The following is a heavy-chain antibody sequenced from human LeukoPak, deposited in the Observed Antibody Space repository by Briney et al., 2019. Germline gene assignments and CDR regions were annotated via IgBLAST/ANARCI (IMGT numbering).Heavy chain of an antibody. CDR3: VRGLYCTSTNCCKDY. Sequence: SETLSLTCVVYGGSFSGYYWSWIRQPPGKGLEWIGEINHSGGTNYNPSLKSRVIISADTSKNQFSLKLYSVTAADTAVYYCVRGLYCTSTNCCKDYWGQGTLVTVSS. J-gene: IGHJ4*02. CDR2: INHSGGT. V-gene: IGHV4-34*01. D-gene: IGHD2-2*01. CDR1: GGSFSGYY.